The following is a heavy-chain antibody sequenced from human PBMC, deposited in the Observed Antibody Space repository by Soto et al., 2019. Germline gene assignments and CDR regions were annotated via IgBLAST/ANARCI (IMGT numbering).Heavy chain of an antibody. D-gene: IGHD2-2*01. CDR3: ARGGPRGCSSTSCLTGFDC. CDR2: IYSGGST. CDR1: GFPVISNY. J-gene: IGHJ4*02. V-gene: IGHV3-66*01. Sequence: EVQLVESGGGLVQPGGSLSLSCAASGFPVISNYMTWFRQPPGKGLEWCSVIYSGGSTYYADSVKGRCTISRDNSKNTLYLQMNSLGAEDTAVYYCARGGPRGCSSTSCLTGFDCWGQGTLVTVSS.